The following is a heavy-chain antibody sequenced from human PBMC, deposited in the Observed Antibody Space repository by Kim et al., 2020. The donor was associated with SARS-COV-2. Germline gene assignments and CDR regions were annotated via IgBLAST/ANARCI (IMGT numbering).Heavy chain of an antibody. V-gene: IGHV4-59*01. J-gene: IGHJ3*02. CDR3: ARDGGSYYLGAFDI. D-gene: IGHD1-26*01. Sequence: TPALKSRVTISVDTSKNQFSLKLSSVTAADTAVYYCARDGGSYYLGAFDIWGQGTMVTVSS.